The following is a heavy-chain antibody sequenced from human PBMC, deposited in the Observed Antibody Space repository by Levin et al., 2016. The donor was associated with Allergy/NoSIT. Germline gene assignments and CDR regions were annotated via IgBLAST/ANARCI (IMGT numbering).Heavy chain of an antibody. CDR2: INSDGSST. V-gene: IGHV3-74*01. D-gene: IGHD2-15*01. CDR3: ARVVGVVGRADY. CDR1: GFTFSSYW. J-gene: IGHJ4*02. Sequence: GGSLRLSCAASGFTFSSYWMHWVRQAPGKGLVWVSRINSDGSSTSYADSVKGRFTISRDNAKNTLYLQMNSLRAEDTAVYYCARVVGVVGRADYWGQGTLVTVSS.